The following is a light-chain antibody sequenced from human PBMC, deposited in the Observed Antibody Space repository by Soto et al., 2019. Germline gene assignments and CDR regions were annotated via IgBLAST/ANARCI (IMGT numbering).Light chain of an antibody. V-gene: IGKV1-27*01. CDR1: QVIGNY. Sequence: DIHMTRSPSSLSASVGYIVTITCRASQVIGNYLAWYQQKPGKVPKLLIYGAYTLQSGVPSRLSGSGYGTDFTITISSIQNEDVAIYYCQKYNSGLITFGQGTRLEIK. CDR2: GAY. CDR3: QKYNSGLIT. J-gene: IGKJ5*01.